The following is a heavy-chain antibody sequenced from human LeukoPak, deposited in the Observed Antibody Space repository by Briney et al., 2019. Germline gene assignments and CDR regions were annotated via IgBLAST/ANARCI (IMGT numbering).Heavy chain of an antibody. Sequence: GGSLRLSCAASGFTFSSYAMSWVRQAPGKGLEWVSAISGSGGSTYYADSVKGRFTISRDNSKNTLYLQMNSLRAEDTAVYFCAKGGTGNNWYYWFDPWGQGTLVTVSS. CDR3: AKGGTGNNWYYWFDP. J-gene: IGHJ5*02. V-gene: IGHV3-23*01. CDR2: ISGSGGST. CDR1: GFTFSSYA. D-gene: IGHD1-1*01.